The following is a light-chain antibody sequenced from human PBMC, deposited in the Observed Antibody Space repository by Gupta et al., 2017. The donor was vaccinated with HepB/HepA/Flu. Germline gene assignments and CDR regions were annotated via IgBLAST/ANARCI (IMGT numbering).Light chain of an antibody. V-gene: IGKV3-15*01. J-gene: IGKJ4*01. Sequence: EIVMTQSPATLSVSPGERATLSCRASQSVSSNVAWYQQKPGQAPRLLIYGASARATGIPARFIGSGSGTEFTLTISSLQSEDFAVYYCQHNNWPALTFGGGTKVEIK. CDR1: QSVSSN. CDR3: QHNNWPALT. CDR2: GAS.